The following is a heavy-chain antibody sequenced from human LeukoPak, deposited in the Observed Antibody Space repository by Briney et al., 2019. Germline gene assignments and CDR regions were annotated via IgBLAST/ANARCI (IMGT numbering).Heavy chain of an antibody. CDR1: GFTVSSNY. D-gene: IGHD3-16*01. Sequence: QPGGSLRLSCAASGFTVSSNYMSWVRQAPGKGLEWVSVIYSGGSTYYADSVKGRFTISRDNSKNTLYLQMNSLRAEDTAVYYCARDSESVWGSYYFDYWGQGTLVTVSS. V-gene: IGHV3-66*02. CDR2: IYSGGST. CDR3: ARDSESVWGSYYFDY. J-gene: IGHJ4*02.